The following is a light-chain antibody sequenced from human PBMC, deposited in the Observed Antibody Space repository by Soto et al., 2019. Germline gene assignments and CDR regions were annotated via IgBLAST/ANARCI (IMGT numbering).Light chain of an antibody. V-gene: IGLV2-8*01. CDR1: SSDVGGYNY. CDR2: EVN. J-gene: IGLJ1*01. CDR3: SSYAGSSNV. Sequence: QSVLTHPPSASGSPGQSVAISCTGTSSDVGGYNYVSWYQQHPGKAPKLMIYEVNKRPSGVPDRFSGSKSGNTASLTVSGLKAEDEADYYCSSYAGSSNVFGTGTKVTV.